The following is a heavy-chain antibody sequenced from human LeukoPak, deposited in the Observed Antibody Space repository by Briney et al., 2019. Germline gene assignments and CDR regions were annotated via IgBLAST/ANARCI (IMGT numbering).Heavy chain of an antibody. CDR1: GGSFTGYC. CDR3: ASAYGSGTFDS. J-gene: IGHJ4*02. Sequence: SETLSLTCAVHGGSFTGYCWSYIRQPPGKGLEWIGEINHSGSTNHNSSLNSRVTISVDTSKNQLSLKLSSVTAADTALFYCASAYGSGTFDSWGQGSLVTVSS. D-gene: IGHD3-10*01. CDR2: INHSGST. V-gene: IGHV4-34*01.